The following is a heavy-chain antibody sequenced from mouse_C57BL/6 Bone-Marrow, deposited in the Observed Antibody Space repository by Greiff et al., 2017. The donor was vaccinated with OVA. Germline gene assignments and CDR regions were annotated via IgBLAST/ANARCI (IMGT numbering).Heavy chain of an antibody. D-gene: IGHD1-1*01. CDR3: ARKDQITSVVAP. CDR1: GYTFTSYW. J-gene: IGHJ2*01. CDR2: IDPSDSET. Sequence: QVQLQQPGAELVRPGSSVKLSCKASGYTFTSYWMHWVKQRPIQGLEWIGNIDPSDSETHYNQKFKDKATLTVDKSSSTAYMQLSSLTSEDSAVYYCARKDQITSVVAPWGQGTTLTVSS. V-gene: IGHV1-52*01.